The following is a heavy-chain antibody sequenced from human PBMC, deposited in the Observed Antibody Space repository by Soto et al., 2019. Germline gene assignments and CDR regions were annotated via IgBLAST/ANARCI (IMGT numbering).Heavy chain of an antibody. Sequence: EMQLVETGGDLIQPGGSLRLSCAAYGFTVSGNYMSWVRQAPGKGLEWVSVIYRGGSTYYADSVKGRFTISRDNSKNTLYLQMNSLRADDTAVYYCARDGGLAEDGMDVWGQGTTVTVSS. CDR2: IYRGGST. J-gene: IGHJ6*02. D-gene: IGHD3-10*01. CDR1: GFTVSGNY. V-gene: IGHV3-53*02. CDR3: ARDGGLAEDGMDV.